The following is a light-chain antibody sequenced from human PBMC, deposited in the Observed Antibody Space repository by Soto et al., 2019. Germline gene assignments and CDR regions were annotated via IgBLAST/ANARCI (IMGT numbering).Light chain of an antibody. CDR1: QSVFNNH. J-gene: IGKJ4*01. V-gene: IGKV3-20*01. Sequence: IVLTHSPGTLSLSPGERATLSCRASQSVFNNHIGWYQQKPGQAPRRLIFGASFRATGIPDRFSGSGSGTDFTLTISSLQPDDFATYYCHQYNSYHNFGGGTKVDIK. CDR2: GAS. CDR3: HQYNSYHN.